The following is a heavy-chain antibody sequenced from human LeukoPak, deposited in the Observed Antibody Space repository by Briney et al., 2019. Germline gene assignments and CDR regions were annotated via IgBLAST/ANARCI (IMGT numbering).Heavy chain of an antibody. D-gene: IGHD3-22*01. J-gene: IGHJ6*02. V-gene: IGHV3-30*18. CDR1: GFTLSSYG. CDR3: AKEPHIYSSCYYPIGYGMDV. CDR2: ISYDGSNK. Sequence: GGSLRLSCAASGFTLSSYGMHWVRQAPGKGLEWVAVISYDGSNKYYADSVKGRFTISRDNSKNTLYLQMNSLRAEDTAVYYCAKEPHIYSSCYYPIGYGMDVWGQGTTVTVSS.